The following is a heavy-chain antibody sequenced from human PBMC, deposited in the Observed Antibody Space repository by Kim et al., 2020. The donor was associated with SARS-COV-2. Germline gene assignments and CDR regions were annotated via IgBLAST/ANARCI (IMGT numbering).Heavy chain of an antibody. V-gene: IGHV3-33*01. CDR3: ASYLAAAGTKVDY. D-gene: IGHD6-13*01. Sequence: YADSVKGRFTISRDNSKNTLYLQMNSLRAEDTAVYYCASYLAAAGTKVDYWGQGTLVTVSS. J-gene: IGHJ4*02.